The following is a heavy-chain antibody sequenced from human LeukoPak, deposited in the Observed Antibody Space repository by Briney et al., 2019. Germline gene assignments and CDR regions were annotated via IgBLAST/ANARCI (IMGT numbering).Heavy chain of an antibody. Sequence: PSETLSLTCTVSGGSISSSSYYWGWIRQPPGKGLEWIGSIYYSGSTYYNPSLKSRVTISVDTSKNQFSLKLSSVTAADTAVYYCARRLRRKTLPSIAARHFDYWGQGTLVTVSS. J-gene: IGHJ4*02. CDR3: ARRLRRKTLPSIAARHFDY. V-gene: IGHV4-39*01. CDR2: IYYSGST. D-gene: IGHD6-6*01. CDR1: GGSISSSSYY.